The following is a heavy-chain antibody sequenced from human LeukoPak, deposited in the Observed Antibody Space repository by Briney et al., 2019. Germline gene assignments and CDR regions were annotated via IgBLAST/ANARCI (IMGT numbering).Heavy chain of an antibody. D-gene: IGHD2-15*01. CDR2: IYHSGTT. Sequence: SETLSLTCTVSGGSISSFYWSRIRQPPGKGLEWIGYIYHSGTTYYNPSLKSRVTISVDTSKNQFSLKLSSVTAADTAEYYCARVLASDSDYYYYGMDVRGQGTTVTVSS. CDR1: GGSISSFY. CDR3: ARVLASDSDYYYYGMDV. J-gene: IGHJ6*02. V-gene: IGHV4-59*01.